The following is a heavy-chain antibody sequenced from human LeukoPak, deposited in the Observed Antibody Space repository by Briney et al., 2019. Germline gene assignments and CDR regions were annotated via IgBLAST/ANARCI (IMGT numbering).Heavy chain of an antibody. CDR2: ISGSGYST. D-gene: IGHD3-3*01. CDR3: AKESLSKLRFLEWLNYFDY. CDR1: GFTFNNYA. J-gene: IGHJ4*02. Sequence: HTGGSLRLSCVASGFTFNNYAMTWVRQAPGKGLEWVSAISGSGYSTYYADSVKGRFTISRDNSKNTLYLQMNSLRAEDTAVYYCAKESLSKLRFLEWLNYFDYWGQGTLVTVSS. V-gene: IGHV3-23*01.